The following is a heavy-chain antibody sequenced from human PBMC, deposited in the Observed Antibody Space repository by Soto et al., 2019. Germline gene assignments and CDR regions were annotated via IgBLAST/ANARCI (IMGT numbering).Heavy chain of an antibody. V-gene: IGHV3-11*06. D-gene: IGHD3-9*01. CDR1: GFTLSDYY. CDR2: ISSSSSYT. Sequence: PGGSLRLSCAASGFTLSDYYMSWIRQAPGKGLEWVSYISSSSSYTNYADSVKGRFTISRDNAKNSLYLQMNSLRAEDTAVYYCARAEKRGLTYYDILTGLYYYGMDVWGQGTTVTVSS. J-gene: IGHJ6*02. CDR3: ARAEKRGLTYYDILTGLYYYGMDV.